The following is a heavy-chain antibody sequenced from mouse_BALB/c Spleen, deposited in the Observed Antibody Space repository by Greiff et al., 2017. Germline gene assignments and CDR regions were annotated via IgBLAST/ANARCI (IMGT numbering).Heavy chain of an antibody. D-gene: IGHD2-4*01. V-gene: IGHV2-9*02. CDR2: IWAGGST. J-gene: IGHJ4*01. Sequence: VQLQESGPGLVAPSQSLSITCTVSGFSLTSYGVHWVRQPPGKGLEWLGVIWAGGSTNYNSALMSRLSISKYNSKSQVFLKMNSLQTDDTAMYYCASRSTMITTDYAMDYWGQGTSVTVSS. CDR1: GFSLTSYG. CDR3: ASRSTMITTDYAMDY.